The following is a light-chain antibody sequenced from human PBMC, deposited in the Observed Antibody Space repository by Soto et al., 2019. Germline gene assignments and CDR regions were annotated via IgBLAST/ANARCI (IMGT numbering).Light chain of an antibody. V-gene: IGKV3-20*01. Sequence: EIVLTQSPGTLSLSPGERATISCGASVSVSSSYLAWYQQKPGQVPRLLMYAASSRATGIPDRFSGSGSGTDFTLTISRLEAEDFAVYYCQQSSSSPITFGQGTRLEIK. CDR3: QQSSSSPIT. J-gene: IGKJ5*01. CDR2: AAS. CDR1: VSVSSSY.